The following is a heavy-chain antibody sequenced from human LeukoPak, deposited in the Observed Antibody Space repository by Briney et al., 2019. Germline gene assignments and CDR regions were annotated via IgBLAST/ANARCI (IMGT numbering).Heavy chain of an antibody. CDR1: GFTFDDYG. CDR2: INWNGGST. D-gene: IGHD6-19*01. CDR3: ARIAVAGTLGDLDY. J-gene: IGHJ4*02. Sequence: GGSQRLSCAASGFTFDDYGMSWVRQAPGKGLEWVSGINWNGGSTGYADSVKGRFTISRDNAKNSLYLQMNSLRAEDTALYYCARIAVAGTLGDLDYWGQGTLVTVSS. V-gene: IGHV3-20*04.